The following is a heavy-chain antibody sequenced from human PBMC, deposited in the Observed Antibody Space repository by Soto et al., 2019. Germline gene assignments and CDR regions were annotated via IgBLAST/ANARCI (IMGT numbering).Heavy chain of an antibody. CDR2: INAGNGNT. Sequence: GASVKVSCKASGYTFTSYGMHWVRQAPGQRLEWMGWINAGNGNTKYSQKFQGRVTITRDTSASTAYMELNSLRSEDTAVYYCASWVDRVYGMDVWGQGTTVTDSS. J-gene: IGHJ6*02. CDR3: ASWVDRVYGMDV. D-gene: IGHD5-12*01. CDR1: GYTFTSYG. V-gene: IGHV1-3*01.